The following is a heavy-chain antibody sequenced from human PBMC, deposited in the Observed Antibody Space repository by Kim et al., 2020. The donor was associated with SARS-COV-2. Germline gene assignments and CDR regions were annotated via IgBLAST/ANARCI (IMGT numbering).Heavy chain of an antibody. J-gene: IGHJ5*02. CDR3: ARDLYDYVWGSYQSAGPS. CDR1: GYTFTSYG. V-gene: IGHV1-18*01. CDR2: ISAYNGNT. D-gene: IGHD3-16*02. Sequence: ASVKVSCKASGYTFTSYGISWVRQAPGQGLEWMGWISAYNGNTNYAQKLQGRVTMTTDTSTSTAYIELRGLRSDDTAVYYCARDLYDYVWGSYQSAGPSWGQGTLVTVSS.